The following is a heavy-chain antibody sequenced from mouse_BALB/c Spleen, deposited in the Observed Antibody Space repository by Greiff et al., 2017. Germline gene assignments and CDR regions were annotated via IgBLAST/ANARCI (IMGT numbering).Heavy chain of an antibody. Sequence: VQLQQSGAELVRSGASVKLPCTASGFNIKDYYMHWVKQRPEQGLEWIGWIDPENGDTEYAPKFQGKATMTADTSSNTAYLQLSSLTSEDTAVYDCDYYGSSYGWYFDVWGAGTTVTVSS. V-gene: IGHV14-4*02. D-gene: IGHD1-1*01. J-gene: IGHJ1*01. CDR3: DYYGSSYGWYFDV. CDR1: GFNIKDYY. CDR2: IDPENGDT.